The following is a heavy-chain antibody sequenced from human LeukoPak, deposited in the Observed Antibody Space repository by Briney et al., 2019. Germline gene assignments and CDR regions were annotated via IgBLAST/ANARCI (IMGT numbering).Heavy chain of an antibody. CDR2: LNSDGGGG. CDR3: ARSSYPLHFDY. CDR1: GFYFSSYW. J-gene: IGHJ4*02. Sequence: PGGSLRLSCAASGFYFSSYWMHWVRQAPGRGLVWVSRLNSDGGGGTYADFVKGRFTISRDNAKNTLYLQMNSLSAEDTAVYFCARSSYPLHFDYWGQGTLVTVSS. V-gene: IGHV3-74*01.